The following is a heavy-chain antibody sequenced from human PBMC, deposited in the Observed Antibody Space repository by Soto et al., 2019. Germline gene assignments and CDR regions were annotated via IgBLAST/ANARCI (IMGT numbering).Heavy chain of an antibody. V-gene: IGHV3-48*03. D-gene: IGHD5-12*01. Sequence: EVQLVESGGGLVQPGGSLRLSCSASGFIFNSYEMNWVRQAPGKGLEWVSDISTSGWTKYYADSVKGRFTISRDNARNSLYLQMNSLRAEDTAVYYCARDMATTQAFDYWGQGILVTVSS. CDR2: ISTSGWTK. J-gene: IGHJ4*02. CDR1: GFIFNSYE. CDR3: ARDMATTQAFDY.